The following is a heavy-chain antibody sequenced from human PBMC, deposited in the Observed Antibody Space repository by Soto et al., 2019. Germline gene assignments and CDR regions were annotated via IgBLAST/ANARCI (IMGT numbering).Heavy chain of an antibody. CDR2: VGTNNANT. J-gene: IGHJ4*02. Sequence: GASVKVSCKTSGYSFTAYGLAWLRQAPGQRPEWLGWVGTNNANTNYAQKFQGRVTMTTDRSTTTTYMELRSLRSDDTALYYCATWRSSHWFDYWGQGTLVTVSS. CDR3: ATWRSSHWFDY. D-gene: IGHD2-2*01. V-gene: IGHV1-18*01. CDR1: GYSFTAYG.